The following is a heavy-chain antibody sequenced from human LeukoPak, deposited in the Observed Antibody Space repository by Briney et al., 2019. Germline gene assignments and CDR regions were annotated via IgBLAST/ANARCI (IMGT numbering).Heavy chain of an antibody. D-gene: IGHD3-9*01. J-gene: IGHJ4*02. CDR1: GFTFSSYW. CDR3: AKGQYYNILTGFYVRRGLDY. Sequence: GGSLRLSCAASGFTFSSYWMSWVRRAPGKGLEWVANIKQDGSDKQYVDSVKGRFTISRDNAKNTLNLQMNSLRAEDTAVYYCAKGQYYNILTGFYVRRGLDYWGQGTLVTVSS. CDR2: IKQDGSDK. V-gene: IGHV3-7*01.